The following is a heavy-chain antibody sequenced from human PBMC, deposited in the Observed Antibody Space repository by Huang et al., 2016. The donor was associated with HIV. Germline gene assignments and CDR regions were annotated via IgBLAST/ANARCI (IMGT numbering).Heavy chain of an antibody. CDR1: GYTFTTYS. CDR3: ARHRLTGTFLDS. V-gene: IGHV7-4-1*02. D-gene: IGHD3-9*01. CDR2: INTKTGKP. J-gene: IGHJ4*02. Sequence: QVQLVQSGSELRKPGASVKVSCKASGYTFTTYSLIWVRQAPGQGLEWMGWINTKTGKPTYAQGFTGRFVFSLDTTVNTAYLQISSLKTDDTAKYFCARHRLTGTFLDSWGQGTQVTVSS.